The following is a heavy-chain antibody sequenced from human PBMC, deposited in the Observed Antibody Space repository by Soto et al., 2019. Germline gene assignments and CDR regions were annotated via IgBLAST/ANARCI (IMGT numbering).Heavy chain of an antibody. CDR2: VNPSGGHT. Sequence: QVQLVQSGAEVKKPGASVKVSCKASGDTFTDYYIHWVRQAPGQGLEWMGTVNPSGGHTTYAQHFLGRTTXTXAXCXXTLYRELTSLTSEDTAVYYCARGGHVVVVTAALDYWGQGTLVTVSS. CDR1: GDTFTDYY. CDR3: ARGGHVVVVTAALDY. V-gene: IGHV1-46*01. J-gene: IGHJ4*02. D-gene: IGHD2-21*02.